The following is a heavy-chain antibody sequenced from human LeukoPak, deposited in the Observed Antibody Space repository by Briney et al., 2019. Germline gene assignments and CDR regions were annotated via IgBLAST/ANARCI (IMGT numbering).Heavy chain of an antibody. CDR3: ARLTVDTADISYFDY. D-gene: IGHD5-18*01. CDR1: RFTFSVCY. CDR2: MSSGSTDT. J-gene: IGHJ4*02. V-gene: IGHV3-11*06. Sequence: APMGQSGGSLVEPGGALRLACAASRFTFSVCYMRFIRPDPGLELQLVSDMSSGSTDTNYADSVQGRVTISRDNTKNSLYLQMNSLRAEDTAVYYCARLTVDTADISYFDYWGQGTLVTVSS.